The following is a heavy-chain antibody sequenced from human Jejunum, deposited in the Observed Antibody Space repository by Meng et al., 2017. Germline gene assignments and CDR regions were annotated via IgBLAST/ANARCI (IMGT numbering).Heavy chain of an antibody. CDR1: GFTFSTYG. CDR3: ARPRNYCNVVSCNTRTLSPLTDY. V-gene: IGHV3-33*01. CDR2: IWYDGSKK. D-gene: IGHD2-15*01. J-gene: IGHJ4*02. Sequence: SCATSGFTFSTYGMLWVRPAPGKGLEWVAVIWYDGSKKYYADSLKGRFTISRDDSKNTVYLEVNSLRVEDTALYFCARPRNYCNVVSCNTRTLSPLTDYWGQGTLVTVSS.